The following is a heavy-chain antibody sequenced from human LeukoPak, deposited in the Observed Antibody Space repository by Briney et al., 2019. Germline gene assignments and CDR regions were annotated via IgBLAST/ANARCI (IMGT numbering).Heavy chain of an antibody. J-gene: IGHJ4*02. CDR3: AKDLRYYYDSSGYWTL. D-gene: IGHD3-22*01. V-gene: IGHV3-23*01. CDR1: GFTFSSYA. Sequence: GGSLRLSCAASGFTFSSYAMSWVRQAPGKGLEWVSAISGSGGSTYYADSVKGRFTISRDNSKNPLYLQMNSLRAEDTAVYYCAKDLRYYYDSSGYWTLWGQGTLVTVSS. CDR2: ISGSGGST.